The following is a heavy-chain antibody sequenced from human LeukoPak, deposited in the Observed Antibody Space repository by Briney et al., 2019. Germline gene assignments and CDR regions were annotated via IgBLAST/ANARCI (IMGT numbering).Heavy chain of an antibody. J-gene: IGHJ4*02. V-gene: IGHV3-13*04. CDR2: IGTAGNT. CDR3: ARSKSYSSGWSDFDY. D-gene: IGHD6-19*01. CDR1: GFTFSNYD. Sequence: GGSLRLSCAASGFTFSNYDMHWVRHAPGKGLGWVSAIGTAGNTYYLGSVKGRFTISRENAKNSLYLQMNSLSAGDTAIYYCARSKSYSSGWSDFDYWGQGTLVTVSS.